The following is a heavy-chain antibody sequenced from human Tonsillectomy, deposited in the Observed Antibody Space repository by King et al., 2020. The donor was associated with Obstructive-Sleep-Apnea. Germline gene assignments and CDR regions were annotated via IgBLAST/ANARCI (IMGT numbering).Heavy chain of an antibody. Sequence: VQLVESGGGLVQPGGSLRLSCAASGFSFSSYGMSWVRQAPGKGLEWVSGISGSSSSSGTKYQADSVKGRFTISRDNSKNTLYLQMNSLRAEDTAVYYCAKERSWNEDFDYWGQGTLVTVSS. V-gene: IGHV3-23*04. CDR2: ISGSSSSSGTK. CDR3: AKERSWNEDFDY. CDR1: GFSFSSYG. D-gene: IGHD1-1*01. J-gene: IGHJ4*02.